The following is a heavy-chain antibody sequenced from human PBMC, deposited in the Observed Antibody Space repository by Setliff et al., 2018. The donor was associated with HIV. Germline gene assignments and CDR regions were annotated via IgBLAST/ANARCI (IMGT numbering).Heavy chain of an antibody. V-gene: IGHV3-30*04. CDR3: ATLSSNWHLDY. J-gene: IGHJ4*02. CDR2: ISYDGSDK. D-gene: IGHD6-13*01. CDR1: GFTSSNYA. Sequence: PGGSLRLSCAASGFTSSNYAMHWVRQAPVKGLEWVAVISYDGSDKYYADSVKGRFTISRDNSKNTVYLQMNSLRAEDTAVYYCATLSSNWHLDYWGQGTLVTVSS.